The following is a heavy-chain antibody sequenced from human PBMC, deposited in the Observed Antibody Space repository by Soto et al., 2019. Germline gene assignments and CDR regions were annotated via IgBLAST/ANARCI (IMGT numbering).Heavy chain of an antibody. V-gene: IGHV3-66*01. J-gene: IGHJ4*02. CDR1: GFTLSSNY. CDR3: ARCNWNYRYYFDY. D-gene: IGHD1-7*01. Sequence: GGSLRLSCAASGFTLSSNYMSWVRQAPGKGLEWVSVIYSGGSTYYADSVKGRFTISRDNSKNTLYLQMNSLRAEDTAVYYCARCNWNYRYYFDYWGQGTPVTVSS. CDR2: IYSGGST.